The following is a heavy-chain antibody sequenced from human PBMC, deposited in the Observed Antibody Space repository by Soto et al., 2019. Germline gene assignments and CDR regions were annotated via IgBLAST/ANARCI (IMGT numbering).Heavy chain of an antibody. CDR3: ARATYSSSYYFDS. D-gene: IGHD6-6*01. CDR2: IGSSGSTI. V-gene: IGHV3-48*03. J-gene: IGHJ4*02. Sequence: LRLSCAASGFTFSSFEMNWVRQSPGKGLEWVSKIGSSGSTIWYADSVKGRFTISRDNAKNSLYLQMNSLRGEDTAVYYCARATYSSSYYFDSWGQGTLVTVSS. CDR1: GFTFSSFE.